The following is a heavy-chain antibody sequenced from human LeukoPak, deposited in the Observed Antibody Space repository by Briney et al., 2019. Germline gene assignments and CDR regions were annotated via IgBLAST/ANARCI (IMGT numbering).Heavy chain of an antibody. V-gene: IGHV4-39*07. CDR2: IYYSGST. J-gene: IGHJ4*02. D-gene: IGHD5-18*01. CDR1: GGSISSSSYY. Sequence: SETLSLTCTVSGGSISSSSYYWGWIRQPPGKGLEWIGSIYYSGSTYYNPSLKSRVTISVDTSKNQFSLKLSSVTAADTAVYYCARDGYSYGYDGDYWGQGTLVTVSS. CDR3: ARDGYSYGYDGDY.